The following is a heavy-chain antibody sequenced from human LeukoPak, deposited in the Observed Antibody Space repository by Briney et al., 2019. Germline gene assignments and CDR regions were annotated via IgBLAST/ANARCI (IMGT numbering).Heavy chain of an antibody. Sequence: SETLSLTCTVSGASISTNYWSWIRQSPGKGLEWIAYISNTGRTNYNPPLKSRVTMSADTSKNQLSLNVRSVTAADTAVYYCATGAGWYEYWGQGTQVTVFS. J-gene: IGHJ4*02. V-gene: IGHV4-59*08. CDR1: GASISTNY. CDR3: ATGAGWYEY. CDR2: ISNTGRT. D-gene: IGHD6-19*01.